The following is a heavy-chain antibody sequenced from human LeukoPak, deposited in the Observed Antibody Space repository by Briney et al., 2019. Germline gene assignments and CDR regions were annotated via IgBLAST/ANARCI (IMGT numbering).Heavy chain of an antibody. CDR3: ARRQIAVAGAFDY. CDR2: ISSSSSYI. V-gene: IGHV3-21*01. CDR1: GFTFSSYS. J-gene: IGHJ4*02. D-gene: IGHD6-19*01. Sequence: GGSLRLSCAASGFTFSSYSINWVRQAPGKGLEWVSSISSSSSYIYYADSVKGRFTISRDNARNSLYLQMNSLRAEDTAIYYCARRQIAVAGAFDYWGQGTLVTVSS.